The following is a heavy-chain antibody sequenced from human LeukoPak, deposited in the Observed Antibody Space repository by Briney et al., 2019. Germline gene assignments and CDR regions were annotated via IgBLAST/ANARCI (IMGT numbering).Heavy chain of an antibody. CDR3: ARDYDSSGFRFDP. D-gene: IGHD3-22*01. CDR2: IYYSGNT. J-gene: IGHJ5*02. V-gene: IGHV4-39*07. Sequence: PSETLSLTCSVSGGSISSSSYYWGWIRQPPGKGLEWIGTIYYSGNTYYNPSLKSRVTISVDTSKNQFSLKLSSVTAADTAVYYCARDYDSSGFRFDPWGPGTLVTVSS. CDR1: GGSISSSSYY.